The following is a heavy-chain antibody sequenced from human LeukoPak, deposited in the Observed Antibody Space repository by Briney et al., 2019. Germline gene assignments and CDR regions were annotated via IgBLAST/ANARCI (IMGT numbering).Heavy chain of an antibody. CDR3: VRDLTGAKDY. V-gene: IGHV3-74*01. J-gene: IGHJ4*02. Sequence: GGSLRLSCAASGFTFSSYWMFWVRQAPGEGLVWVSRINEDGTTTAYAASVKGRFTISRDNAKNTLYLQMTSLRTEDTALYYCVRDLTGAKDYFGQGTLVTVSS. D-gene: IGHD1-20*01. CDR2: INEDGTTT. CDR1: GFTFSSYW.